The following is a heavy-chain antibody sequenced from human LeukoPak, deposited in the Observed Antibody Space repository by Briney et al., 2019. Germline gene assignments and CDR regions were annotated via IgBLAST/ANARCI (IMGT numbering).Heavy chain of an antibody. CDR1: GGSISSYY. CDR2: IYYSGST. Sequence: SETLSLTCTVSGGSISSYYWSWIRQPPGKGLEWIGYIYYSGSTNYNPSLKSRVTISVDTSKNQFSLKLSSVTAADTAVYYCARVALGYYYGSGSYPYFDYWGQGTLVTVSS. J-gene: IGHJ4*02. D-gene: IGHD3-10*01. CDR3: ARVALGYYYGSGSYPYFDY. V-gene: IGHV4-59*08.